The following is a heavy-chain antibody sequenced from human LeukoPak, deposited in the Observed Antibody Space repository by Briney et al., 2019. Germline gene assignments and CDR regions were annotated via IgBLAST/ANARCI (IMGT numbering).Heavy chain of an antibody. CDR3: ASRRGTYCTSFNCREIDY. Sequence: SGPTLVNPTQTLTLTCILSGFSVSSSGVGVGWTRQSPGKALEWLALIYWDDDKRYNPSLKSRLTITKDSSKNQVFLTMTDVDPVDTATYYCASRRGTYCTSFNCREIDYWGQGILVTVSS. D-gene: IGHD2-8*01. J-gene: IGHJ4*02. CDR1: GFSVSSSGVG. CDR2: IYWDDDK. V-gene: IGHV2-5*02.